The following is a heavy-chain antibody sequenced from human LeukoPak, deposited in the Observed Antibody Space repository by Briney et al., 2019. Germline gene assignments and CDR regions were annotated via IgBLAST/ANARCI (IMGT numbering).Heavy chain of an antibody. CDR3: AKDSSSGWYYFDY. J-gene: IGHJ4*02. CDR2: ISWNSGSI. Sequence: PGGPLRLSCAASGFTFDDYAMHWVRQAPGKGLEWVSGISWNSGSIGYADSVKGRFTISRDNAKNSLYLQMNSLRAEDTALYYCAKDSSSGWYYFDYWGQGTLVTVSS. D-gene: IGHD6-19*01. CDR1: GFTFDDYA. V-gene: IGHV3-9*01.